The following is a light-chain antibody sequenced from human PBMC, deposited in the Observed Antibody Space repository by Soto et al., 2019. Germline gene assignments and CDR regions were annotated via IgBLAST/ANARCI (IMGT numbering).Light chain of an antibody. J-gene: IGKJ5*01. V-gene: IGKV1-9*01. CDR2: AAS. CDR3: QQLNSYPLIT. Sequence: IQLTQSPSSLSASVGDRFTITCRASQGISSYLAWYQQKPGKAPKLLTYAASTLQSGVPSRFSGSGSGTDFTLTISSLQPEDFATYYCQQLNSYPLITFGQGTRLAIK. CDR1: QGISSY.